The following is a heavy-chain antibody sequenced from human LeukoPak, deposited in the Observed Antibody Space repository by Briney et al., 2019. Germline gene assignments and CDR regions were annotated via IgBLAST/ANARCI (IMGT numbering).Heavy chain of an antibody. CDR2: ISSSSSTI. V-gene: IGHV3-48*01. CDR1: GFTFSSYS. CDR3: ARVKKRVTIFGVVITPPDY. D-gene: IGHD3-3*01. J-gene: IGHJ4*02. Sequence: PGGSLRLSCAASGFTFSSYSMNWVRQAPGKGLEWVSYISSSSSTIYYADSVKGRFTISRDNAKNSLYLQMNSLRAEDTAVYYCARVKKRVTIFGVVITPPDYWGQGTLVTVSS.